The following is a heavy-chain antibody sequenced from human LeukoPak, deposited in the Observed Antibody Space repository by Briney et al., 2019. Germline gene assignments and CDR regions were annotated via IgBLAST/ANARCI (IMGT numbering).Heavy chain of an antibody. V-gene: IGHV4-4*07. D-gene: IGHD2-15*01. J-gene: IGHJ4*02. CDR2: IYTGGSS. CDR3: ARGSSGARFDY. CDR1: GDSISSYY. Sequence: SETLSLTCTVSGDSISSYYWSWNRQPAGKGLEWIGRIYTGGSSNYNPSLKSRVTMSVDTSKNQFSLKLTSVTAADTAVYYCARGSSGARFDYWGQGTLVTVSS.